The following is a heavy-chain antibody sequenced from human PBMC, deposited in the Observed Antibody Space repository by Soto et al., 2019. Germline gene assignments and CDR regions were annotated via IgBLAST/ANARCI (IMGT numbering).Heavy chain of an antibody. CDR3: ARGGRHDSSGYYLPFSGMDV. Sequence: QVQLVQSGAEVKKPGPSVKVSCKASGYTFTSYGISWVRQAPGQGLEWMGWISAYNGNTNYAQKLQGRVTMTTDTSTSTAYMELRSLRSDDTAVYYCARGGRHDSSGYYLPFSGMDVWGQGTTVTVSS. J-gene: IGHJ6*02. CDR1: GYTFTSYG. CDR2: ISAYNGNT. D-gene: IGHD3-22*01. V-gene: IGHV1-18*01.